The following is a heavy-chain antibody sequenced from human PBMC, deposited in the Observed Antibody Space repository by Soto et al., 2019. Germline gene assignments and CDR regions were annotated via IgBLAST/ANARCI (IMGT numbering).Heavy chain of an antibody. V-gene: IGHV3-30*18. CDR3: AKVSSALSSLDY. D-gene: IGHD6-6*01. J-gene: IGHJ4*02. CDR1: GFTFSSYG. Sequence: QVQLVESGGGVVQPGRSLRLSCAASGFTFSSYGMHWVRQAPGKGLEWVAVISYDGSNKYYADSVKGRFTISRDNSKNRLYLQMNSLRAEDTAVYYCAKVSSALSSLDYWGQGTLVTVSS. CDR2: ISYDGSNK.